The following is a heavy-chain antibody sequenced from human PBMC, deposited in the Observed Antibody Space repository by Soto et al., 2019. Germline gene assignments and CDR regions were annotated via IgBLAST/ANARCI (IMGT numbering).Heavy chain of an antibody. Sequence: VQLLESGGGLVQPGGSLRLSCAASGFTFSSYSMSWVRQAPGKGLEWVSGFRTGGDGGTTYYADSVKGRFTISRDNSKNTLFLQMNSLRAEDTAIYYCAKKVNSGPGSQYFDYWGQGTLVTVSS. CDR1: GFTFSSYS. J-gene: IGHJ4*02. D-gene: IGHD3-10*01. CDR3: AKKVNSGPGSQYFDY. V-gene: IGHV3-23*01. CDR2: FRTGGDGGTT.